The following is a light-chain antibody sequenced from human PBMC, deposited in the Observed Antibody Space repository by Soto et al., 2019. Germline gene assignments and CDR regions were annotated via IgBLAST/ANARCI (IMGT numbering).Light chain of an antibody. CDR3: QQYGSSPT. Sequence: EIVLTQSPGTLSSSPGERATLSCRASQSVSSNFLAWYQQKPGQTPRLLIYGASSRATGIPDRFSGSGSGTDFSLTISRLEPEDFAVYYCQQYGSSPTFGQGTKVE. V-gene: IGKV3-20*01. J-gene: IGKJ1*01. CDR2: GAS. CDR1: QSVSSNF.